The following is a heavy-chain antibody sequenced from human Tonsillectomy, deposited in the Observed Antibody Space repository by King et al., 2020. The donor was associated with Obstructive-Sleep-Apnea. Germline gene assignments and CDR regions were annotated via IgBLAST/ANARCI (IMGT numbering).Heavy chain of an antibody. CDR2: INPISGDT. J-gene: IGHJ4*02. CDR3: ARELGYYFDS. D-gene: IGHD3-3*02. CDR1: GYTFIAHY. V-gene: IGHV1-2*02. Sequence: QLVQSGAEVKKPGASVKVSCEASGYTFIAHYIHWVRQAPGQGLEWMGWINPISGDTNSTQKFKDRVTMTRDTSISTVYLEVSRLTSDDTAVYFCARELGYYFDSWGRGTLVTVSS.